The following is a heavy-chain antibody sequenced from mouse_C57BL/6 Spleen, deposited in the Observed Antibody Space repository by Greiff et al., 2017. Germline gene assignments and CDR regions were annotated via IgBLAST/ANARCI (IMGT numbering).Heavy chain of an antibody. CDR2: IYPGSGNT. V-gene: IGHV1-66*01. CDR3: ASPAYYSNDYYAMDY. D-gene: IGHD2-5*01. CDR1: GYSFTSYY. J-gene: IGHJ4*01. Sequence: HLVESGPELVKPGASVKISCKASGYSFTSYYIHWVKQRPGQGLEWIGWIYPGSGNTKYNEKFKGKATLTAETSSSTAYMQLSSLTSEDSAVYYCASPAYYSNDYYAMDYGGQGTSVTVAS.